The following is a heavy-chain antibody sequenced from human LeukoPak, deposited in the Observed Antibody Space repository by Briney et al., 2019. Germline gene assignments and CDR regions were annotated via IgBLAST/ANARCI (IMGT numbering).Heavy chain of an antibody. D-gene: IGHD2-2*01. Sequence: SVKVSCKASGGTFSSYAISWVRQAPGQGLEWMGGIIPIFGTANYAQKFQGRVTITADESTSTAYMELRSLRSEDTAVYYCARVYCSSTSYPPLYYYYYYMDVWGKGTTVTVSS. CDR2: IIPIFGTA. CDR1: GGTFSSYA. V-gene: IGHV1-69*01. J-gene: IGHJ6*03. CDR3: ARVYCSSTSYPPLYYYYYYMDV.